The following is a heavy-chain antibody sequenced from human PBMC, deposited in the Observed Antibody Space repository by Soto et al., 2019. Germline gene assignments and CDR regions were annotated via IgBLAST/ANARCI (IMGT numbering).Heavy chain of an antibody. Sequence: ASVKVSCKASGYTFINYGISWVRQAPGQGLEWMGWISTYNGRTNFAQKVQGRVTMTTDTSTSTAYMELRSLRSDDTAVYYCAREAPGDYDSSGYYYDVELDYWGQGTLVTVSS. J-gene: IGHJ4*02. CDR2: ISTYNGRT. V-gene: IGHV1-18*01. CDR1: GYTFINYG. D-gene: IGHD3-22*01. CDR3: AREAPGDYDSSGYYYDVELDY.